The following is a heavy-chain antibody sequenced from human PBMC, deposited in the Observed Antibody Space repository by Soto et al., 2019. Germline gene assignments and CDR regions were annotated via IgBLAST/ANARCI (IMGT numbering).Heavy chain of an antibody. CDR3: ASTIVVVPAAIPSWFDP. D-gene: IGHD2-2*02. Sequence: QVQLVQSGAGVKKPGSSVKVSCKASGGTFSSYAISWVRQAPGQGLEWMGGIIPIFGTANYAQKFQGRVTITADECTSTAYMELSSLRSEDTAVYYCASTIVVVPAAIPSWFDPWGQGTLVTVSS. CDR1: GGTFSSYA. J-gene: IGHJ5*02. V-gene: IGHV1-69*01. CDR2: IIPIFGTA.